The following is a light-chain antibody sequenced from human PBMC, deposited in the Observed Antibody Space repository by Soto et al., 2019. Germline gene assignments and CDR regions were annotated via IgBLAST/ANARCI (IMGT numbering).Light chain of an antibody. Sequence: EIVLTHSPGTLSLSPGERATLSCRASQSVSSSYLAWYQQKPGQAPRLLIYDASNRATGIPARFSGSGSGTDFTLTISRLEPEDFAVYYCQQYGSLPRTFGQGTKVDIK. CDR3: QQYGSLPRT. V-gene: IGKV3-20*01. J-gene: IGKJ1*01. CDR1: QSVSSSY. CDR2: DAS.